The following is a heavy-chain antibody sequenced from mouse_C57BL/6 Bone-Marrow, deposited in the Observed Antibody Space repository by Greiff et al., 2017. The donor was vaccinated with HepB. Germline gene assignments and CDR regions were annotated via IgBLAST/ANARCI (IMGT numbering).Heavy chain of an antibody. D-gene: IGHD3-2*02. V-gene: IGHV1-55*01. CDR2: IYPGSGST. CDR1: GYTFTSYW. CDR3: ARGTAQATLAWFAY. Sequence: QVQLQQPGAELVKPGASVKTSCKASGYTFTSYWITWVKQRPGQGLEWIGDIYPGSGSTNYNEKFKSKATLTVDTSSSTAYMQLSSLTSEDSAVYYCARGTAQATLAWFAYWGQGTLVTVSA. J-gene: IGHJ3*01.